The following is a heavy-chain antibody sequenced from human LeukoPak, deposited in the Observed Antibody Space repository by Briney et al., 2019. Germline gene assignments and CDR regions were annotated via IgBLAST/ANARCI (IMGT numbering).Heavy chain of an antibody. Sequence: SETLSLTCTVSGGSISSSSYYWGWIRQPPGKGLEWIGSIYYSGSTYYNPSLKSRVTISVDTSKNQFSLKLSSVTAADTAVYYCARDKGIAAAGTGWFDPWGQGTLVTVSS. CDR2: IYYSGST. CDR3: ARDKGIAAAGTGWFDP. V-gene: IGHV4-39*07. J-gene: IGHJ5*02. CDR1: GGSISSSSYY. D-gene: IGHD6-13*01.